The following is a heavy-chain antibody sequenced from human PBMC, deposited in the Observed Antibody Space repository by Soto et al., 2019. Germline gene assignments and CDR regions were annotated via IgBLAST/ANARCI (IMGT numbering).Heavy chain of an antibody. CDR1: GGSISSSNYY. V-gene: IGHV4-39*01. CDR2: IYYTEGT. CDR3: VSAAKWELRFDY. Sequence: KPSETLSLTCTVSGGSISSSNYYWAWIPQPTGKGLEWIGNIYYTEGTYYNPSLKSRVTISVDTSENQVSLKLFSVTAADTALYYCVSAAKWELRFDYWGQGIQVTVSS. J-gene: IGHJ4*02. D-gene: IGHD1-26*01.